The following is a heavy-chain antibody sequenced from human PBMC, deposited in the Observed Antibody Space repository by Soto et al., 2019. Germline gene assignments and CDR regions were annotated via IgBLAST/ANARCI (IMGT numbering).Heavy chain of an antibody. CDR3: ASPYPGTSVDY. J-gene: IGHJ4*02. CDR1: GGCFTSNNL. D-gene: IGHD1-7*01. Sequence: PSETLSLTGAVSGGCFTSNNLWTFVRQPPGQGLEWIGEIYRTASTNYNPSLKSRVTISLEKSESQLSLKVPSLTAADTAVYYCASPYPGTSVDYWGQGTLVTVSS. V-gene: IGHV4-4*02. CDR2: IYRTAST.